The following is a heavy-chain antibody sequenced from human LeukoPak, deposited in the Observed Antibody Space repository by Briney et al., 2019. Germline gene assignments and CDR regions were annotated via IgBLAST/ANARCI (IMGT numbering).Heavy chain of an antibody. CDR2: IYHSGST. CDR1: GGSISSGGYS. J-gene: IGHJ6*02. D-gene: IGHD2-2*01. Sequence: PSETLSLTCAVSGGSISSGGYSWSWIRQPPGKGLEWIGYIYHSGSTYYNPSLKSRVTISVDRSKNQFSLKLSSVTAADTAVYYCASERQYCSSTSCYYYYGMDVWGQGTTVTVSS. CDR3: ASERQYCSSTSCYYYYGMDV. V-gene: IGHV4-30-2*01.